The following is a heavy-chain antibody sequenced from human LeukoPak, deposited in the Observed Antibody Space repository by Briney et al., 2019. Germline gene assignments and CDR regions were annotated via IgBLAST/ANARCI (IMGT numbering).Heavy chain of an antibody. V-gene: IGHV4-61*02. J-gene: IGHJ4*02. CDR2: IYTSGST. CDR1: GGSISSGSYY. D-gene: IGHD3-22*01. Sequence: SQTLSLICTVSGGSISSGSYYWSWLRQPAGTGLEWIGRIYTSGSTNYNPSLKSRVTISVDTSKNQFSLKLSSVTAADTAVYYCAREVWSSGFVGSDYWGQGTLVTVSS. CDR3: AREVWSSGFVGSDY.